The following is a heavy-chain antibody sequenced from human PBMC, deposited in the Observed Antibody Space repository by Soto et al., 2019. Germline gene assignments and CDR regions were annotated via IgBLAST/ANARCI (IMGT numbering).Heavy chain of an antibody. V-gene: IGHV4-59*11. D-gene: IGHD2-21*02. CDR3: ARGGHVVVVTAALDY. CDR2: SYYGGST. CDR1: GDSISNHY. J-gene: IGHJ4*02. Sequence: SETLSLTCPVSGDSISNHYWSWIRQPPGKGLEWIGCSYYGGSTNYNPSLKSRVTISLDTSKNHFSLKLSSVTAADTAIYYCARGGHVVVVTAALDYWGQGTLVTVSS.